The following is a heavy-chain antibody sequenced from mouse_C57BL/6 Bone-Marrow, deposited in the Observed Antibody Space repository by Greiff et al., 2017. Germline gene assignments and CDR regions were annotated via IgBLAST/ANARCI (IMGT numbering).Heavy chain of an antibody. Sequence: QVQLKQSGPELVKPGASVKISCKASGYTFTDYYINWVKQRPGQGLEWIGWIYPGSGNTKYNEKFKGKATLTVDTSSSTAYMQLSSLTSEDSAVYFCARGGIYYGNYIYAIDYWGQGTSVTVSS. V-gene: IGHV1-84*01. CDR3: ARGGIYYGNYIYAIDY. J-gene: IGHJ4*01. CDR2: IYPGSGNT. CDR1: GYTFTDYY. D-gene: IGHD2-1*01.